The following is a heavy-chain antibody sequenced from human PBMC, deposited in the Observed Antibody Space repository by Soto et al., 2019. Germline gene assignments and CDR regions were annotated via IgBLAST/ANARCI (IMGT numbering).Heavy chain of an antibody. Sequence: GASVKVSCKASGYTFTSYDINWVRQATGQGLEWMGWMNPNSGNTGYAQKFQGRVTMTRNTSISTAYMELSSLRSEDTAVYYCARGRGSYPVDYYGMDVWGQGPLVTVSS. J-gene: IGHJ6*02. CDR3: ARGRGSYPVDYYGMDV. CDR2: MNPNSGNT. D-gene: IGHD3-16*02. V-gene: IGHV1-8*01. CDR1: GYTFTSYD.